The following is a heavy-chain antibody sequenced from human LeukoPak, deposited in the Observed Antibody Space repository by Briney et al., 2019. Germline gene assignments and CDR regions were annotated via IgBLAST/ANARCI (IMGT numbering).Heavy chain of an antibody. CDR2: IYTSGST. J-gene: IGHJ5*02. CDR1: GGSISSGSYY. Sequence: SQTLSLTCTVSGGSISSGSYYWSWIRQPAGKGLEWIGRIYTSGSTNYNPSLKSRVTISVDTSKNQFSLKLSSVTAADTAVYYCARGITTVTTSTIANWFDPWGQGTLVTVSS. CDR3: ARGITTVTTSTIANWFDP. D-gene: IGHD4-17*01. V-gene: IGHV4-61*02.